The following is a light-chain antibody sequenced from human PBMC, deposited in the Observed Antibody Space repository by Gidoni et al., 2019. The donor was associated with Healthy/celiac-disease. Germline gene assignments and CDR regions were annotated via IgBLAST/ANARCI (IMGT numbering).Light chain of an antibody. CDR2: DDS. Sequence: SYVLTQPPSVSVAPGKPARITCGGTNIGSKSVHWYQQKPCQAPVLVVYDDSDRPSGIPERFSGSNSGNTATLTISRVEAGDEADYYCQVWDSSSDHRVFGGGTKLTVL. CDR1: NIGSKS. J-gene: IGLJ3*02. CDR3: QVWDSSSDHRV. V-gene: IGLV3-21*03.